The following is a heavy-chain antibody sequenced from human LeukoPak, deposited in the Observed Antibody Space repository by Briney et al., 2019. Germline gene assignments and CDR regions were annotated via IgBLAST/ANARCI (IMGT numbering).Heavy chain of an antibody. Sequence: PGGFLRLSCAASGFTFNNYAMTWVRQGPGKGLEWVSSISDGGGSTHYADSVKGRFTISRDNSKNTLYLQMNSLRAEDTAVYYCATHHSNGWFNFDYWGQGTLVTVSS. CDR1: GFTFNNYA. V-gene: IGHV3-23*01. D-gene: IGHD6-19*01. J-gene: IGHJ4*02. CDR3: ATHHSNGWFNFDY. CDR2: ISDGGGST.